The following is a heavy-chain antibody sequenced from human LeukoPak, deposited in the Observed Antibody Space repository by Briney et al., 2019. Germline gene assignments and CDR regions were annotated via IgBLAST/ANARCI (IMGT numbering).Heavy chain of an antibody. CDR2: IYSGGST. CDR1: GFTVSSNY. CDR3: ARVGRYSGSYGFDY. D-gene: IGHD1-26*01. Sequence: TGGSLRLSCAASGFTVSSNYMSWVRQAPGKGLEWVSVIYSGGSTYYADSVKGRFTISRDNSKNTLYLQMNSLRAEDTAVYYCARVGRYSGSYGFDYWGQGTLVTVSS. J-gene: IGHJ4*02. V-gene: IGHV3-66*01.